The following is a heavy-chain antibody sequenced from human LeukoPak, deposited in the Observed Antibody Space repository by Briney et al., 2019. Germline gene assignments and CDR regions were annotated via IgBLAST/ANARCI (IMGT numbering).Heavy chain of an antibody. CDR3: ARAGFTMANPFDP. CDR1: GFTVSSNY. D-gene: IGHD3-10*01. J-gene: IGHJ5*02. V-gene: IGHV3-53*01. Sequence: GGSLRLSCAASGFTVSSNYMSWVRQAPGKGLEWVSVIYSGGSTYYADSVKGRFTISRDNSKNTLYLQMNSLRAEDTAVYYCARAGFTMANPFDPWGQGTLVTVSS. CDR2: IYSGGST.